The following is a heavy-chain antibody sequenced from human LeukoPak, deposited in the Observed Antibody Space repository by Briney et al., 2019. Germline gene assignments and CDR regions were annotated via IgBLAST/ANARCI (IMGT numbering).Heavy chain of an antibody. Sequence: PGGSLRLSCAASGFTFSNFAMTWVRQAPGKGLEWVSSIVGSSSTYYADSLKGRFTISRDNAKNSLYLQMNSLRAEDTAVYYCVVGDYYDSSGYYRAFQHWGQGTLVTVSS. J-gene: IGHJ1*01. V-gene: IGHV3-69-1*02. CDR3: VVGDYYDSSGYYRAFQH. D-gene: IGHD3-22*01. CDR2: IVGSSST. CDR1: GFTFSNFA.